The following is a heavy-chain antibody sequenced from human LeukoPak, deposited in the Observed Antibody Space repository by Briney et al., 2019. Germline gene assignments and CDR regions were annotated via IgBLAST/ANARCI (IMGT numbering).Heavy chain of an antibody. J-gene: IGHJ4*02. CDR3: TTLGYHLDS. D-gene: IGHD3-22*01. CDR2: ISGSDTTT. Sequence: PGGSLRLSCLASGVAFSAYEMNWVRQAPGRGLEWVSYISGSDTTTYYADSVRGRFTIFRDNAKNSLYLQMNSLRAEDTALYYCTTLGYHLDSWGQGTLVTVSS. V-gene: IGHV3-48*03. CDR1: GVAFSAYE.